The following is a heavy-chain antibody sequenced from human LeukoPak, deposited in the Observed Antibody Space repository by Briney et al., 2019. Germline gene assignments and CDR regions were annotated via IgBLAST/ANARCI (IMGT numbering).Heavy chain of an antibody. CDR1: GFTFSSYG. CDR3: ARDRGYLNWFDP. Sequence: QPGGSLRLSCAASGFTFSSYGMPWARQAPGKGREWVAVIWYDGSNKYYADSVKGRFTIPRDNSKTTLYLQMNSLRAEDTAVYYCARDRGYLNWFDPWGQGTLVTVSS. J-gene: IGHJ5*02. V-gene: IGHV3-33*01. D-gene: IGHD5-18*01. CDR2: IWYDGSNK.